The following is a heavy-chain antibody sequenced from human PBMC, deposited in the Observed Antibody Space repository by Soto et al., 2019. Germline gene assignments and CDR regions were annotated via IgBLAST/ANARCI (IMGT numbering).Heavy chain of an antibody. J-gene: IGHJ3*02. CDR1: GFTFSSFG. D-gene: IGHD3-10*01. CDR3: ARDRGYNSGRSAAFDI. CDR2: ISGANTM. V-gene: IGHV3-48*02. Sequence: QLVESGGGLVQPGGSLRLSCAASGFTFSSFGMNWVRQAPGKGLEWVSFISGANTMVYADSVKGRFSISRDNAKNSVYLQLNSLRDEDTAVYYCARDRGYNSGRSAAFDIWGRGTMVTVS.